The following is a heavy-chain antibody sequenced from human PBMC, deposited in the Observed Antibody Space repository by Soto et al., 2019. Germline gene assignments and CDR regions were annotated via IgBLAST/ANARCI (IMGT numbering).Heavy chain of an antibody. Sequence: GGSLRLSCAASGFTFSSYAMSWVRQAPGKGLEWVSAISGSGGSTYYADSVKGRFTISRDNSKNTLYLQMNSLRAEDTAVYYCAKDPIMGWELPVHFDYWGQGTLVTVSS. V-gene: IGHV3-23*01. CDR3: AKDPIMGWELPVHFDY. J-gene: IGHJ4*02. D-gene: IGHD1-26*01. CDR2: ISGSGGST. CDR1: GFTFSSYA.